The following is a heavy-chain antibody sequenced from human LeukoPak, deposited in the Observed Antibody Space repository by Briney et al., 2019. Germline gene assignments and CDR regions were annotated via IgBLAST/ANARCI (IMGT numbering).Heavy chain of an antibody. CDR3: ASLRGNYRTSVDY. Sequence: PGGCLRLSCAASGFTFSNYAMNWVRQAPGKGLEWVSLISGSTGSTYYADSVEGRFSISRDNSKNTLYLQMNSLRAEDTAVYYCASLRGNYRTSVDYWGQGTLVTVSS. V-gene: IGHV3-23*01. CDR2: ISGSTGST. D-gene: IGHD1-26*01. J-gene: IGHJ4*02. CDR1: GFTFSNYA.